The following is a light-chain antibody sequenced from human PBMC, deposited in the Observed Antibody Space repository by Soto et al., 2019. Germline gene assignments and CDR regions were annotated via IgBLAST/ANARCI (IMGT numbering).Light chain of an antibody. CDR1: QGISSY. CDR3: QQLNSYPLT. CDR2: AAS. Sequence: DIQLTQSPSFLSASVGDRVTITCRASQGISSYLAWYQQKPGKAPKLLIYAASTLQSGVPSRFSGSGSGTEFTLTISRLQPEDFATYYCQQLNSYPLTFGPWTKVDIK. V-gene: IGKV1-9*01. J-gene: IGKJ3*01.